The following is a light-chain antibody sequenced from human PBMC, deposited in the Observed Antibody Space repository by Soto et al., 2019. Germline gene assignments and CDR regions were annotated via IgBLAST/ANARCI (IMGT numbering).Light chain of an antibody. Sequence: QSVLTQPPSASGSPGQSVTISCTGTSSDVGGYNYVSWYQQHPGKAPKLMIYEVSKRPSGVPERFSGSKSGNTSSLTVSGLQAEDEADYYCSSYAGSNKVFGTGTKV. J-gene: IGLJ1*01. CDR1: SSDVGGYNY. CDR2: EVS. CDR3: SSYAGSNKV. V-gene: IGLV2-8*01.